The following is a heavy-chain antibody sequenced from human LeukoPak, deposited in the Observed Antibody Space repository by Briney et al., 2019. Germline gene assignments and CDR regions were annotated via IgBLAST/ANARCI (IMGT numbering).Heavy chain of an antibody. CDR3: ARGLQENLAWLQAFSAFDI. CDR2: IYSGGST. CDR1: GFSVSSNY. D-gene: IGHD6-19*01. Sequence: GGSLRLSCAASGFSVSSNYMSWVRQAPGKGLEWVSVIYSGGSTYYVDSVKGRFTISRDNSKNTLYLQMNSLRSDDTAVYYCARGLQENLAWLQAFSAFDIWGQGTMVTVSS. V-gene: IGHV3-53*05. J-gene: IGHJ3*02.